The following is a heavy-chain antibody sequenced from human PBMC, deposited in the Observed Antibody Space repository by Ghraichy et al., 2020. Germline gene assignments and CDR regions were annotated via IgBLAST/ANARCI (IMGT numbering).Heavy chain of an antibody. J-gene: IGHJ6*02. CDR2: IYSDGSSK. CDR3: ARVWFGELYYYYGMDV. CDR1: GFTFSSYW. V-gene: IGHV3-74*01. Sequence: ETLSLTCAASGFTFSSYWMHWVRQAPGKGLVWVSRIYSDGSSKTYADSVKGRFTISRDNAKNTLYLQMNSLRAEDTGVYYCARVWFGELYYYYGMDVWGQGTTVTVSS. D-gene: IGHD3-10*01.